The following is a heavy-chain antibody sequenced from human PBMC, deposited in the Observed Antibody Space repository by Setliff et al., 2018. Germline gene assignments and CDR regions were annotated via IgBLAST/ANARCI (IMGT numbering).Heavy chain of an antibody. V-gene: IGHV5-51*01. D-gene: IGHD1-26*01. CDR1: GYSFSNYW. CDR3: AREHVSGHFDC. J-gene: IGHJ4*02. Sequence: GESLKISCKGSGYSFSNYWIGWVRQMPGKGLEWMGFIYPGDSDTRYSPSFQGQVTISADKSISTAYLHLSSLKASDTDMYYCAREHVSGHFDCWGQGTLVTVSS. CDR2: IYPGDSDT.